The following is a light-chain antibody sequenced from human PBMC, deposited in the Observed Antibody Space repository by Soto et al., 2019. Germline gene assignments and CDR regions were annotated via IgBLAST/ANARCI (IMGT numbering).Light chain of an antibody. V-gene: IGKV3-11*01. J-gene: IGKJ1*01. CDR3: QQRSNWPPTWT. CDR1: QSVSSY. Sequence: EIVLSQSPATLSLARGERATLSCRASQSVSSYLAWYQHIPGQAPRLLIYDASKRATGIPARFSGSGSGTDFTLTISSLEPEDFAVYYCQQRSNWPPTWTFGQGTKVEVK. CDR2: DAS.